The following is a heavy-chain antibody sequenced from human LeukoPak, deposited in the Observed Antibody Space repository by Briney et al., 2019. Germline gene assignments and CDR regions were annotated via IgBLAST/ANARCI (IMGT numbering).Heavy chain of an antibody. CDR2: IYYSGNT. D-gene: IGHD4-17*01. CDR3: ARVVDYGDYGSPGYYYYMDV. CDR1: GGAISSYY. Sequence: SETLSLTCTVSGGAISSYYWSWIRQPPGKGLDWIGYIYYSGNTKYNPSLKSRVTISVDTSKDQFSLKLSSVTAADTAVYYCARVVDYGDYGSPGYYYYMDVWGKGTTVTVSS. J-gene: IGHJ6*03. V-gene: IGHV4-59*01.